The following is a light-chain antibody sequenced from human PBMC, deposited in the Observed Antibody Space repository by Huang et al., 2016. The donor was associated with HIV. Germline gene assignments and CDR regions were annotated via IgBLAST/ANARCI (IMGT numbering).Light chain of an antibody. CDR1: QSFSSS. CDR2: AAS. CDR3: QQSDSTPYT. J-gene: IGKJ2*01. Sequence: DIQMTQSPSSLSASVGDRVTISCRSSQSFSSSLNWYQQRPGKAPKLLIYAASSLQSGVPSRFSGSGSGTDFSLTINSLQPEDFATYYYQQSDSTPYTFGQGTKLEIK. V-gene: IGKV1-39*01.